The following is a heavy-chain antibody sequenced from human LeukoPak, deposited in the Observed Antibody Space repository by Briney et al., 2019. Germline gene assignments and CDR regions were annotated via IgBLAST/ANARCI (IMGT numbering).Heavy chain of an antibody. CDR3: ASSTLSDSSSWYVLRY. D-gene: IGHD6-13*01. V-gene: IGHV3-30*04. J-gene: IGHJ4*02. Sequence: GGSLRLSCAASGFTFSSYAMHWVRQAPGKGLEWVAVISYDGSNKYYADSVKGRFTISRDNSKNTLYLQMNSLRAEDTAVYYCASSTLSDSSSWYVLRYWGQGTLVTVSS. CDR2: ISYDGSNK. CDR1: GFTFSSYA.